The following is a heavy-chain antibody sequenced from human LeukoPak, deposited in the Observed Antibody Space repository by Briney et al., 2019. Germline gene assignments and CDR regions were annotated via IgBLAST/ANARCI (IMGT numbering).Heavy chain of an antibody. CDR2: IFRTGGT. CDR1: GYSMASDYY. V-gene: IGHV4-38-2*02. D-gene: IGHD1-1*01. J-gene: IGHJ4*02. Sequence: SETLSLTCTVSGYSMASDYYWGWIRQSPGRGLEWIGSIFRTGGTYSNPSLKSRLIMSLDTSKNLFSLNLGTVTAADTAIYYCTAERAGTTVDYWGQGVLVTVSS. CDR3: TAERAGTTVDY.